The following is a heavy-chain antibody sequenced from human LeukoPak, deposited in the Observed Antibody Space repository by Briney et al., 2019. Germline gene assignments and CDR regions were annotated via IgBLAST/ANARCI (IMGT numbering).Heavy chain of an antibody. CDR1: GYTFTDYY. CDR3: ARGSRGTMVRGVIIPYYYYYYMDV. V-gene: IGHV1-8*02. Sequence: ASVKVSCKASGYTFTDYYMHWVRQATGQGLEWMGWMNLNSGNTGYAQKFQGRVTMTRNTSISTAYMELSSLRSEDTAVYYCARGSRGTMVRGVIIPYYYYYYMDVWGKGTTVTISS. CDR2: MNLNSGNT. J-gene: IGHJ6*03. D-gene: IGHD3-10*01.